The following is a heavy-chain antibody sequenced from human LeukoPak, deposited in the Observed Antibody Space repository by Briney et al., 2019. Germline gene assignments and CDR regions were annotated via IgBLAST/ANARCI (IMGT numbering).Heavy chain of an antibody. D-gene: IGHD1-26*01. CDR3: ARSELKWFDP. Sequence: SETLSLTCTVSGGSISSHYWSWIRQPPGKGLEWIGYIYYSGSTNYNPSLRSRVTTSLDTSKNQFSLKLNSVTAADTAVYYCARSELKWFDPWGQGTLVTVSS. V-gene: IGHV4-59*08. CDR2: IYYSGST. J-gene: IGHJ5*02. CDR1: GGSISSHY.